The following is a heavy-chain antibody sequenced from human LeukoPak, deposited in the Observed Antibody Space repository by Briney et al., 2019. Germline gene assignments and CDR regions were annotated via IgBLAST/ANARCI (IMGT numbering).Heavy chain of an antibody. Sequence: ASVTLSCKASGYTFTSYSISWERKAPGQGLERMGWISAYNGNTNNSYELQGRVNMTTDTSSSKAYMERRSLRSDDTAVYCCARGTGGVFDYWGQGTLVTVSS. CDR3: ARGTGGVFDY. D-gene: IGHD3-16*01. V-gene: IGHV1-18*01. CDR2: ISAYNGNT. J-gene: IGHJ4*02. CDR1: GYTFTSYS.